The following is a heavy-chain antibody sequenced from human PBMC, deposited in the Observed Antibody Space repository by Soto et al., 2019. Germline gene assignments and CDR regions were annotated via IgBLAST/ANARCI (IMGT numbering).Heavy chain of an antibody. CDR1: GGSISRGGYS. D-gene: IGHD2-8*01. Sequence: SETLSLTCAVSGGSISRGGYSWSWIRQPPGKGLEWIGYIYHSGSTYYNPSLKSRVTISVDRSKNQFSLKLSSVTAADTAVYYFARLWMYAPRFAPWGQGTLVPSPQ. V-gene: IGHV4-30-2*01. CDR2: IYHSGST. CDR3: ARLWMYAPRFAP. J-gene: IGHJ5*02.